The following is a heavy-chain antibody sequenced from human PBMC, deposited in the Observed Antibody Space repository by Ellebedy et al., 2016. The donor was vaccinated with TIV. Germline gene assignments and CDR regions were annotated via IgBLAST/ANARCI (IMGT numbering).Heavy chain of an antibody. D-gene: IGHD4-17*01. CDR2: IYQDGSEK. J-gene: IGHJ5*01. CDR3: ARRGSYGDYAVHSNSWFGS. V-gene: IGHV3-7*01. Sequence: PGGSLRLSCAASGFNFYSYWMSWVRQAPGKGLEWVANIYQDGSEKFYVDSVKGRFTISRNNANNSQYLQMNSLRSDDTGVYYCARRGSYGDYAVHSNSWFGSWGQGTLVTVSS. CDR1: GFNFYSYW.